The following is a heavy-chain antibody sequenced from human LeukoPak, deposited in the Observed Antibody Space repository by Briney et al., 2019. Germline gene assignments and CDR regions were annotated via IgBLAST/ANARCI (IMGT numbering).Heavy chain of an antibody. CDR2: MNPNSGNT. V-gene: IGHV1-8*03. J-gene: IGHJ3*02. Sequence: ASVKVSCKASGYTFTSYDINWVRQATGQGLEWMGWMNPNSGNTGYAQKFQGRVTITRNTSISTAYMELSSLRSEDTAVYYCARNRAPDAFDIWGQGTMVTVSS. CDR1: GYTFTSYD. D-gene: IGHD3-10*01. CDR3: ARNRAPDAFDI.